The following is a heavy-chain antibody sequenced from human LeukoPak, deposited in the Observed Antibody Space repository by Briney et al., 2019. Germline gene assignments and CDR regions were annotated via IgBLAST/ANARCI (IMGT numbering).Heavy chain of an antibody. Sequence: GGSLRLSCSASRFTFSSYTMSWVRQAPGKGLEWVSSIDPSSTYIYYADSVKGRFTISRDNAKNSLYLQMNSLRAEDTAVYYCARWAMVRGVISYWGQGTLVTVSS. V-gene: IGHV3-21*01. CDR1: RFTFSSYT. D-gene: IGHD3-10*01. CDR2: IDPSSTYI. CDR3: ARWAMVRGVISY. J-gene: IGHJ4*02.